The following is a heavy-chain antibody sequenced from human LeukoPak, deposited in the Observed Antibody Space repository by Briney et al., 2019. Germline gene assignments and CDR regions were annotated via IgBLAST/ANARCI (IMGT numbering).Heavy chain of an antibody. CDR1: GFTFSSYW. J-gene: IGHJ3*02. CDR3: VKGYCSSTSCEGVVFDI. V-gene: IGHV3-74*01. CDR2: INSDGSST. D-gene: IGHD2-2*01. Sequence: GGSLRLSCAASGFTFSSYWMHWVRQAPGKGLVRVSRINSDGSSTSYADSVKGRFTISRDNAKNTLYLQMNSLRAEDTAVYYCVKGYCSSTSCEGVVFDIWGQGTMVTVSS.